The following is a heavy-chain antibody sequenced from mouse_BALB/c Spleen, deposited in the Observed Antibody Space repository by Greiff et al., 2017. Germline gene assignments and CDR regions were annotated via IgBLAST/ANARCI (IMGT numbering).Heavy chain of an antibody. CDR2: IYPGSGNT. CDR3: ARRDYSDPWFAY. V-gene: IGHV1-77*01. Sequence: QVQLQQSGAELARPGASVKLSCKASGYTFTDYYINWVKQRTGQGLEWIGEIYPGSGNTYYNEKFKGKATLTADKSSSTAYMQLSSLTSEDSAVYFCARRDYSDPWFAYWGQGTLVTVSA. J-gene: IGHJ3*01. D-gene: IGHD1-1*01. CDR1: GYTFTDYY.